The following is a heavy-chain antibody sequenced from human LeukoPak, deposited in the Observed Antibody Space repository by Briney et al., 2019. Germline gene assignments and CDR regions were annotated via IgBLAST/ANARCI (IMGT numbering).Heavy chain of an antibody. D-gene: IGHD2/OR15-2a*01. CDR1: GFTFSSYA. V-gene: IGHV3-30-3*01. CDR3: AMNNPRFDY. J-gene: IGHJ4*02. CDR2: ISYDGSNK. Sequence: WGSLRLSCAASGFTFSSYAMHWVRQAPGKGLEWVAVISYDGSNKYYADSVKGRFTISRDNSKNTLYLQMNSLRAEDTAVYYCAMNNPRFDYWGQGTLVTVSS.